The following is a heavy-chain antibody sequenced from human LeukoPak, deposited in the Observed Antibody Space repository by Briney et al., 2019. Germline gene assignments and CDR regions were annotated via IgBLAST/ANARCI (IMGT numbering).Heavy chain of an antibody. J-gene: IGHJ5*02. Sequence: ASVKVSCKASGYTFTNFFVHWARQAPGQGLEWMGWINPKSGDTNSAHKLQGRVTMSRDTSIATSYMELSSLTSDDTAVYYCVRASYITYDLWGQGTLVTVSS. CDR1: GYTFTNFF. CDR2: INPKSGDT. CDR3: VRASYITYDL. V-gene: IGHV1-2*02. D-gene: IGHD3-16*01.